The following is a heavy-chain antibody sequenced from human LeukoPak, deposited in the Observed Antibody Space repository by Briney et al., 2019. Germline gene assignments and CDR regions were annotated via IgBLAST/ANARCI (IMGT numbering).Heavy chain of an antibody. D-gene: IGHD6-19*01. Sequence: PGRSLRPSCAASGFTFTSDGMGWVRQAPGKGLGWVAFIRYDGSNKYYADSVKGRFTISRDNSKNTLYLQMNSLRAEDTAVYYCAKVMRGIAVAGTSDYWGQGTLVTVSS. CDR1: GFTFTSDG. V-gene: IGHV3-30*02. CDR3: AKVMRGIAVAGTSDY. CDR2: IRYDGSNK. J-gene: IGHJ4*02.